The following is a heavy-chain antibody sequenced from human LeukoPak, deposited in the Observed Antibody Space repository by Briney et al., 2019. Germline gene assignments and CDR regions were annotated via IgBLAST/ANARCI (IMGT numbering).Heavy chain of an antibody. J-gene: IGHJ4*02. CDR1: GGSISSSSYY. Sequence: SETLSLTCTVSGGSISSSSYYWGWIRQPPGKGLEWIGSIYYSGSTYYNPSLKSRVTISVDTSKNQFSLKVNSVTATDTAVYYCAKTVWSRLAAGLDSWGQGTLVTVSS. CDR3: AKTVWSRLAAGLDS. CDR2: IYYSGST. D-gene: IGHD2-21*02. V-gene: IGHV4-39*01.